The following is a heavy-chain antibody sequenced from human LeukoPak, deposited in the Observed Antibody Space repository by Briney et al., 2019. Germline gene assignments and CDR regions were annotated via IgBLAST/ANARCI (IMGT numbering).Heavy chain of an antibody. CDR2: IGGGDDT. D-gene: IGHD3-22*01. J-gene: IGHJ4*02. CDR1: GIAFNIHA. V-gene: IGHV3-23*01. Sequence: GGSLRLSCAASGIAFNIHAMHWVRQAPGKGLEWVSSIGGGDDTHYADSVKGRFTISRDNPKNTLYLQMNSMRAEDTAVYFCAKRGVVIRVILVGFHKEAYYFDSWGQGALVTVSS. CDR3: AKRGVVIRVILVGFHKEAYYFDS.